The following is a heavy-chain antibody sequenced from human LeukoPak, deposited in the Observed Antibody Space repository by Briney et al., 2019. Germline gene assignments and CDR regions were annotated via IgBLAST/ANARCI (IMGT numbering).Heavy chain of an antibody. CDR1: GYTFTIYY. V-gene: IGHV1-46*01. CDR3: ARDRAVAGFRFDY. D-gene: IGHD6-19*01. Sequence: GASVKVSCKTSGYTFTIYYIHWVRQAPGQGLEWMGVINPSGGSTGYPQKFQGIVTMTRDTSTSTVYMELSSVRFEDTAVYYCARDRAVAGFRFDYWGQGTLVTVSS. J-gene: IGHJ4*02. CDR2: INPSGGST.